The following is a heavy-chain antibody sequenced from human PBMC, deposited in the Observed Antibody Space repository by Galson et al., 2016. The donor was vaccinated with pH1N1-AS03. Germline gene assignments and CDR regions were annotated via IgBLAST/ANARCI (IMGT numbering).Heavy chain of an antibody. CDR2: IYYTGST. CDR3: ARRRGFSSDYYGLDV. V-gene: IGHV4-39*01. J-gene: IGHJ6*02. CDR1: GGSISTSSYY. D-gene: IGHD5-18*01. Sequence: SETLSLTCTVSGGSISTSSYYWGWIRQPPGKGLEWIANIYYTGSTYYNPSLKSRVTISVDTSKNQFSLKLNSVTAAGTALYYCARRRGFSSDYYGLDVWGQGTTVTVSS.